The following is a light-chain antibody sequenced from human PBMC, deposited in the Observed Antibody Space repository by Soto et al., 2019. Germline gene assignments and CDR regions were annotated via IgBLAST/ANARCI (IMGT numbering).Light chain of an antibody. CDR3: QQYGTSPWT. V-gene: IGKV3-20*01. Sequence: EIVLTQSPGTLSLSPGERATLSCGASQSVTSNYLAWYQQKPGQAPRLLIYGASSRATGIPDRFSGSGSGTDFTLTISRLEPEDFSVYYCQQYGTSPWTFGQGTEVEI. CDR2: GAS. J-gene: IGKJ1*01. CDR1: QSVTSNY.